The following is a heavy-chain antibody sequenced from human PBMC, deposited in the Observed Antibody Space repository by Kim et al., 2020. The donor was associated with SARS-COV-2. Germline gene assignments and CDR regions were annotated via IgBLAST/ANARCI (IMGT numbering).Heavy chain of an antibody. Sequence: GGSLRLSCAASGFTFRSFAMTWVRQGPGQGLEWVSAIGYSGGDTYYADSVKVRFTISRDNSLNTLYLEMNSLRADDTAIYYCAKRGTFGYSDYWGRGTLV. CDR3: AKRGTFGYSDY. CDR1: GFTFRSFA. V-gene: IGHV3-23*01. D-gene: IGHD1-1*01. J-gene: IGHJ4*02. CDR2: IGYSGGDT.